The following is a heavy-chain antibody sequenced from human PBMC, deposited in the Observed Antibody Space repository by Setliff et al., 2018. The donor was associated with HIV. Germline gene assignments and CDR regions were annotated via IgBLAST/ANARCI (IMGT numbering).Heavy chain of an antibody. CDR1: GDTFTTYV. D-gene: IGHD3-22*01. J-gene: IGHJ4*02. CDR2: RSPIFSTT. CDR3: AREERYYDGKGALDY. V-gene: IGHV1-69*05. Sequence: GASVKVSCKGSGDTFTTYVVSWVRQAPGQGLEWMGGRSPIFSTTNYAQKFQGRVTITTDESTSRAYMELSSLRSEDTAVYYCAREERYYDGKGALDYWGQGMLVTVS.